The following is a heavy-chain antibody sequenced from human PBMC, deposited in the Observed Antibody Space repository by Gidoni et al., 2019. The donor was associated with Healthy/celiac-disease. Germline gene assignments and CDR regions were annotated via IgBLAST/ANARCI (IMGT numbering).Heavy chain of an antibody. CDR2: IYYSGRT. V-gene: IGHV4-31*03. CDR1: GGSISSGGYY. J-gene: IGHJ4*02. Sequence: VKPSQTLSLTCTVSGGSISSGGYYWSWIRQHPGKGLEWIGYIYYSGRTYYNPSLKSRVTRSVETSKKKFSLKLSSVTAEDTAVYYGARDRHGGLFDYWGQGTLVTVSS. D-gene: IGHD3-16*01. CDR3: ARDRHGGLFDY.